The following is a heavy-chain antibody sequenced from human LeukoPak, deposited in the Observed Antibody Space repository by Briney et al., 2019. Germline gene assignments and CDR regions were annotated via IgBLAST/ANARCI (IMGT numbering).Heavy chain of an antibody. CDR2: IKQDGSEK. Sequence: PGGSLRLSCAASGFTFSSYGMHWVRQAPGKGLEWVANIKQDGSEKYYVDSVKGRFTISRDNAKNSLYLQMNSLRAEDTAVYYCARVGSYGGITFDYWGQGTLVTVSS. J-gene: IGHJ4*02. D-gene: IGHD4-23*01. V-gene: IGHV3-7*01. CDR1: GFTFSSYG. CDR3: ARVGSYGGITFDY.